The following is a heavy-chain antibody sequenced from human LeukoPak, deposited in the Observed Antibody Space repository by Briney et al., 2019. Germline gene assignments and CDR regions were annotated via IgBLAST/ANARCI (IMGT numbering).Heavy chain of an antibody. J-gene: IGHJ6*02. CDR3: AKGHNVAAAATYYYGMDV. Sequence: PGGSLRLSCAASGFTFSSYGMHWVRQAPGKGLEWVAVISYDGSNKYYADSVKGRFTISRDNSKNTLYLQMTSLRAEDTAVYYCAKGHNVAAAATYYYGMDVWGQGTTVTVSS. CDR1: GFTFSSYG. V-gene: IGHV3-30*18. CDR2: ISYDGSNK. D-gene: IGHD6-13*01.